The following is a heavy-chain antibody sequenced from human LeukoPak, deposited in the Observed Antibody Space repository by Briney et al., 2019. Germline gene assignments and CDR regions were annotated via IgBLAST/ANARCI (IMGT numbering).Heavy chain of an antibody. CDR3: ARGPYYDFWSGSLSDAFDI. D-gene: IGHD3-3*01. Sequence: GGSLRLSCAASGFTFSSYAMHWVRQAPGKGLEWVAVISYDGSNKYYADSVKGRFTISRDNSKNTLYLQMNSLRAEDTAVYYCARGPYYDFWSGSLSDAFDIWGQGTMVTVSS. J-gene: IGHJ3*02. CDR2: ISYDGSNK. V-gene: IGHV3-30-3*01. CDR1: GFTFSSYA.